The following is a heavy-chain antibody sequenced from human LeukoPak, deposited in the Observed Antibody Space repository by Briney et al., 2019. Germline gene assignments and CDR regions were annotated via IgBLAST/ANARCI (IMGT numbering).Heavy chain of an antibody. D-gene: IGHD2-2*01. V-gene: IGHV3-33*06. Sequence: GRSLRLSCAASGLTFRNYGMHWVRQAPGKGLEWVAVIWYDGSNQYYLDSVKGRFTVSRDNAKNTLYLQMNSLRAEDTAVYYCAKDAAAAVLDVWGQGTTVTVSS. J-gene: IGHJ6*02. CDR2: IWYDGSNQ. CDR1: GLTFRNYG. CDR3: AKDAAAAVLDV.